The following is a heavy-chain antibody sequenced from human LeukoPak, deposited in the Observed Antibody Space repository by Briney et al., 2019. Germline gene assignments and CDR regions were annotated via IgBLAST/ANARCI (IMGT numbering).Heavy chain of an antibody. Sequence: ASVKVSCKASGYTFTSYDINWVRQATGQGLEWMGWISAYNGNTNYAQKLQGRVTMTTDTSTSTAYMELRSLRSDDTAVYYCARDLTSKWLVHRYYYYGMDVWGQGTTVTVSS. CDR2: ISAYNGNT. V-gene: IGHV1-18*01. D-gene: IGHD6-19*01. CDR3: ARDLTSKWLVHRYYYYGMDV. J-gene: IGHJ6*02. CDR1: GYTFTSYD.